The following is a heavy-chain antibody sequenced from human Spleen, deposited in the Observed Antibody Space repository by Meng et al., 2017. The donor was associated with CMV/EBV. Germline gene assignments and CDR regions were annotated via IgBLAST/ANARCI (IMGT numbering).Heavy chain of an antibody. CDR1: GFTFSPYS. V-gene: IGHV3-21*01. J-gene: IGHJ4*02. Sequence: LSLTCAASGFTFSPYSMNWVRQAPGQGLEWVASISSSSTYIYYVDSVKGRFTISRDNAKNSLYLQMNSLRVEDTAVYYCARDVIEGDYWGQGTLVTVSS. CDR3: ARDVIEGDY. D-gene: IGHD3-22*01. CDR2: ISSSSTYI.